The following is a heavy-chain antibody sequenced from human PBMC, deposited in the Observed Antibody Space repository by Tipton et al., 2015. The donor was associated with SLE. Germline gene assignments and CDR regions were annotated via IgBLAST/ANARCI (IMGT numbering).Heavy chain of an antibody. CDR1: GGSISSYY. V-gene: IGHV4-59*01. CDR2: IYYSGST. Sequence: TLSLTCTVSGGSISSYYWRWIRQPPGKELEWIGYIYYSGSTNYNPSLKSRVTISVDTSKNQFSLKLSSVTAADTDVYYCARGYSGSYYYYYYMDIWDKGTTATVSS. CDR3: ARGYSGSYYYYYYMDI. D-gene: IGHD5-12*01. J-gene: IGHJ6*03.